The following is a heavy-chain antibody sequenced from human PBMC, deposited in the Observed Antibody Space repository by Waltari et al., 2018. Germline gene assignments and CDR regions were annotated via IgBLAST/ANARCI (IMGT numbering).Heavy chain of an antibody. CDR2: VDPETGKT. D-gene: IGHD1-26*01. CDR3: AREVGTTGAFDI. Sequence: QVQLVQSGAEVKKPGASVRVSYKASGYTFTNYEITWVRQAFGQGLEWMGWVDPETGKTGYAQKFQDRVTMTTDTSIDTAYMDLTSLKSEDRAVYYCAREVGTTGAFDIWGQGTVVTVSS. J-gene: IGHJ3*02. V-gene: IGHV1-8*01. CDR1: GYTFTNYE.